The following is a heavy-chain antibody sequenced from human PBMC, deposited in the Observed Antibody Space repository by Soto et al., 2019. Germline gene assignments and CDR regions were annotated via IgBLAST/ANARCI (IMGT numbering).Heavy chain of an antibody. J-gene: IGHJ4*02. V-gene: IGHV1-69*01. CDR2: IIPIFGTA. CDR3: ARGTPYGSGSYSSDY. Sequence: QVQLVQSGAEVKKPGSSVKVSCKASGGTFSSYAISWVRQAPGQGLEWMGGIIPIFGTANYAQKFQGRVTITADESTSTAYGELSSLRSEDTAVYYGARGTPYGSGSYSSDYWGQGTLVTVS. CDR1: GGTFSSYA. D-gene: IGHD3-10*01.